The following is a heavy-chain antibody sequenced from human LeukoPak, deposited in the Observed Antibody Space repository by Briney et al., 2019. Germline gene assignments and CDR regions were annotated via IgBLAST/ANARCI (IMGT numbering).Heavy chain of an antibody. CDR1: GYTFTNYD. CDR2: MNSNSGNT. V-gene: IGHV1-8*01. J-gene: IGHJ4*02. CDR3: ARGRGGTVVRGYLDY. Sequence: GASVKGSCKASGYTFTNYDIMWVRQATGQGPEWRGWMNSNSGNTGYAQKFQGRVTMTRDTSINTAYMELHSLTSEDTAVYYCARGRGGTVVRGYLDYWGQGTLVTVSS. D-gene: IGHD3-10*01.